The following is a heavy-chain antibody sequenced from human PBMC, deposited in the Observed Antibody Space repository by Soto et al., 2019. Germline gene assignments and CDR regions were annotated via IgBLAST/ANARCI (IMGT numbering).Heavy chain of an antibody. Sequence: EVQLVESGGGLVQPGGSLRLSCAASGFDFSNSWIHWVRQVPGKGLVWVSHINSDGSGTTYADSVKGRFTISRDNAKNTVYLQMNSLRAEDTAVYYCAKDTAYAMDVWGQGTTVTVSS. CDR1: GFDFSNSW. V-gene: IGHV3-74*01. J-gene: IGHJ6*02. CDR2: INSDGSGT. D-gene: IGHD2-15*01. CDR3: AKDTAYAMDV.